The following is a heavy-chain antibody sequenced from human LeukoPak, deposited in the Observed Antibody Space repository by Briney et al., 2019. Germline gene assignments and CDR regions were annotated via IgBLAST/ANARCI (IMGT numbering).Heavy chain of an antibody. D-gene: IGHD3-22*01. CDR2: IYNSGST. CDR1: GGSISSSTYY. Sequence: SETLSLTCSVSGGSISSSTYYWGWIRQPPGKGLEWIGNIYNSGSTYYNPSLKSRVTISVDTSKNQFSLKLSSVTAADTAVYYCATTKRVRYDTRGYMLDWGQGTLVTVSS. J-gene: IGHJ4*02. CDR3: ATTKRVRYDTRGYMLD. V-gene: IGHV4-39*07.